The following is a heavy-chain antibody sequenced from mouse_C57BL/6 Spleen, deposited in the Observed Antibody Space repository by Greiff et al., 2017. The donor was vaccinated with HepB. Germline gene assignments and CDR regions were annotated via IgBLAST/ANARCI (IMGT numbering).Heavy chain of an antibody. Sequence: DVKLQESGPGLVKPSQSLSLTCSVTGYSITSGYYWNWIRQFPGNKLEWMGYISYDGSNNYNPSLKNRISITRDTSKNQFFLKLNSVTTEDTATYYCASRWLLEPYWGQGTLVTVSA. J-gene: IGHJ3*01. CDR1: GYSITSGYY. CDR3: ASRWLLEPY. CDR2: ISYDGSN. V-gene: IGHV3-6*01. D-gene: IGHD2-3*01.